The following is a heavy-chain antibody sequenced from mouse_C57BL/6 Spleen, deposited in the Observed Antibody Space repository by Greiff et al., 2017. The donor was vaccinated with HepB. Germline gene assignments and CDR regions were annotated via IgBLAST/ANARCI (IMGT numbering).Heavy chain of an antibody. J-gene: IGHJ3*01. D-gene: IGHD2-3*01. CDR1: GYTFTSYW. CDR3: ARRDGFY. CDR2: IDPSDSYT. V-gene: IGHV1-59*01. Sequence: VQLKQPGAELVRPGTSVKLSCKASGYTFTSYWMHWVKQRPGQGLEWIGVIDPSDSYTNYNQKFKGKATLTVDTSSSTAYMQLSSLTSEDSAVYYCARRDGFYWGQGTLVTVSA.